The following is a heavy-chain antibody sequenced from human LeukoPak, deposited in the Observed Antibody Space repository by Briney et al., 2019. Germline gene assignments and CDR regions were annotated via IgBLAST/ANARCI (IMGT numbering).Heavy chain of an antibody. CDR1: GFTFSSYS. CDR3: ARLTGAASGTYYFDF. CDR2: ISWNSRII. D-gene: IGHD3-9*01. J-gene: IGHJ4*02. V-gene: IGHV3-21*04. Sequence: GGSLRLSCAASGFTFSSYSMNWVRQAPGKGLEWVSGISWNSRIIDYADSVKGRFTISRDNAKTSLFLQMNSLTTDDTAFYYCARLTGAASGTYYFDFWGQGTLVTVSS.